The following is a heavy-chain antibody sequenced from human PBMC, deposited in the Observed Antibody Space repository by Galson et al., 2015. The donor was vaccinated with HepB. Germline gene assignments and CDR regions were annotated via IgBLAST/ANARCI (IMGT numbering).Heavy chain of an antibody. V-gene: IGHV3-9*01. CDR3: AKERFGVVIGRGMDV. D-gene: IGHD3-3*01. CDR1: GFTLDDYA. CDR2: ISWNSDSI. J-gene: IGHJ6*02. Sequence: SLRLSCAASGFTLDDYAMHWVRQAPGKGLEWVACISWNSDSIQYAASVKGRFTISRDNAKNSLYLQMTSLRPEDTALYYCAKERFGVVIGRGMDVWGQGTTVTVSS.